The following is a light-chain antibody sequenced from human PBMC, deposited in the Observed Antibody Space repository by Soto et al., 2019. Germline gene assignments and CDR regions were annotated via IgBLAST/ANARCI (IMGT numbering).Light chain of an antibody. J-gene: IGLJ2*01. CDR2: SDN. CDR1: GTNIGSNN. CDR3: AAWDDSLNGLV. Sequence: QSVLTQPPSASGTPGQRVTISCSGRGTNIGSNNVNWYQQLPGTAPQLLIYSDNQRPSGVPDRFSCSKSGTSASLAISGLQSEDEADYYCAAWDDSLNGLVFGGGTKLTVL. V-gene: IGLV1-44*01.